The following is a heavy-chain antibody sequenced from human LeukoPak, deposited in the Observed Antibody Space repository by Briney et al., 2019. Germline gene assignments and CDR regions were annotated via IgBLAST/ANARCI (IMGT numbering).Heavy chain of an antibody. CDR1: SGSISSSSYY. CDR2: IYYSGSP. V-gene: IGHV4-39*01. J-gene: IGHJ1*01. CDR3: ASPYGDYGYFQH. D-gene: IGHD4-17*01. Sequence: PSETLSLTCTVSSGSISSSSYYWGWIRQPPGKGLEWIGSIYYSGSPFYNPSLKSRVTISVDTSKNQFSLKVSFVTAADTAVYYCASPYGDYGYFQHWGQGTLVTVSS.